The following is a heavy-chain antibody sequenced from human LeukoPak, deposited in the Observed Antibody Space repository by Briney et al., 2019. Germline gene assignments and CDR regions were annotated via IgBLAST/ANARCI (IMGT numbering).Heavy chain of an antibody. D-gene: IGHD5-18*01. J-gene: IGHJ4*02. CDR2: INWNGGST. CDR1: GFTFDDYG. CDR3: ARDVSYGSFDY. V-gene: IGHV3-20*04. Sequence: GGSLRLSCAASGFTFDDYGMNWVRQAPGKGLEWVSGINWNGGSTGYADSVKGRFTISRDNAKNSLYLQMNSVRAEDTALYYCARDVSYGSFDYWGQGTLVTVSS.